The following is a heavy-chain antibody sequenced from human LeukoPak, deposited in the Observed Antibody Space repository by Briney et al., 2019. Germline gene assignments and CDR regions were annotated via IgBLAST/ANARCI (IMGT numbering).Heavy chain of an antibody. D-gene: IGHD3-10*01. CDR3: AKGRLLWFGELPDF. CDR2: ISGAGGTT. V-gene: IGHV3-23*01. Sequence: GGSLRLSCAASGFTFSSYAMSWVPQAPGKGLEWVSSISGAGGTTGYADSVKGRFTISRDNAKNTLYLQMNSLRAEDTALYYCAKGRLLWFGELPDFWGQGTLVTVSS. J-gene: IGHJ4*02. CDR1: GFTFSSYA.